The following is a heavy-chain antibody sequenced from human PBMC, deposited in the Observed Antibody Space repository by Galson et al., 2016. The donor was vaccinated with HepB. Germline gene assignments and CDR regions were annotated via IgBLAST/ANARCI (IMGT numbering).Heavy chain of an antibody. CDR2: IRSKPNNYAT. D-gene: IGHD1-26*01. Sequence: SLRLSCAASGLPFSATGFHWVRQAPGKGLEWVGRIRSKPNNYATIYAESVKGRFSISRDDSKNTTYLQMSNLETEDTAVYYCTKHTRGWFDPWGQGTLATVSS. CDR3: TKHTRGWFDP. V-gene: IGHV3-73*01. CDR1: GLPFSATG. J-gene: IGHJ5*02.